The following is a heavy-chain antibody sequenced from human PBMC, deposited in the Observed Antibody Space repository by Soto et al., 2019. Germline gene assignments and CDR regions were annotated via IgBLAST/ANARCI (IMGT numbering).Heavy chain of an antibody. Sequence: ASVKVSCKPSGYPFDIFGINWVRQAPGQGLEWMGWISAYNGNTNYAQKFQGRVSMSTDTSTSTAYMELRTLRSDDTAVYYCARGPHEFWNPYFFDPWGQGTLVTVSS. CDR3: ARGPHEFWNPYFFDP. J-gene: IGHJ5*02. V-gene: IGHV1-18*01. CDR2: ISAYNGNT. D-gene: IGHD1-1*01. CDR1: GYPFDIFG.